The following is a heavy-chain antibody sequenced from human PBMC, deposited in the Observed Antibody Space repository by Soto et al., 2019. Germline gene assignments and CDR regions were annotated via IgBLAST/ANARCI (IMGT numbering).Heavy chain of an antibody. V-gene: IGHV4-31*03. Sequence: QVQLQESGPGLVKPSQTLSLTCTVSGGSISSGGYYWSWIRQHPGKGLEWIGYIYYSGSTYYNPSLKRRGTISLDTSKNHFSLKLSSVTAADTAVYYCARGRGYYDSSGYPGRAFDIWGQGTKVTV. CDR3: ARGRGYYDSSGYPGRAFDI. J-gene: IGHJ3*02. CDR1: GGSISSGGYY. CDR2: IYYSGST. D-gene: IGHD3-22*01.